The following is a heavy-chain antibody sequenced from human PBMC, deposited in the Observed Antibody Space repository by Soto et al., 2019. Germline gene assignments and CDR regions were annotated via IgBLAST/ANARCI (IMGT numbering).Heavy chain of an antibody. V-gene: IGHV1-18*01. CDR3: ARGRYGDY. D-gene: IGHD1-1*01. CDR1: GYTFTSYG. CDR2: ISAHNGNT. Sequence: QVHLVQSGAEVKKPGASVKVSCKASGYTFTSYGITWVRQAPGQGLEWMGWISAHNGNTDYAQKLQGRVIVTRDTSTSTAYMELRSLRSDDTALYYWARGRYGDYWGQGARVTVSS. J-gene: IGHJ4*02.